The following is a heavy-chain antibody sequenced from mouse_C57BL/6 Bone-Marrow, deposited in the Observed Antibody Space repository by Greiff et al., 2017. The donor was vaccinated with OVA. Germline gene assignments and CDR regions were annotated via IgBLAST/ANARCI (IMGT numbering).Heavy chain of an antibody. CDR1: GYTFTSYW. D-gene: IGHD2-3*01. CDR2: IDPSDSYT. V-gene: IGHV1-59*01. CDR3: ARSGWLLTYYYAMDY. Sequence: QVQLQQPGAELVRPGTSVKLSCKASGYTFTSYWMHWVKQRPGQGLEWIGVIDPSDSYTNYNQKFKGKATLTVDTSSSTAYMQLSSLTSEDSAVYYCARSGWLLTYYYAMDYWGQGTSVTVSS. J-gene: IGHJ4*01.